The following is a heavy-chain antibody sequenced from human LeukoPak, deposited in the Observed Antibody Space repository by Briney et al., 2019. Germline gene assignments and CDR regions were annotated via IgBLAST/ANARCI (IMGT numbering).Heavy chain of an antibody. J-gene: IGHJ6*02. CDR1: GHTFTSYG. V-gene: IGHV1-18*01. CDR3: ASRAATTDPHYYYYGMDV. D-gene: IGHD5-12*01. CDR2: ISAYNGNT. Sequence: ASVKVSCKASGHTFTSYGISWVRQAPGQGLEWMGWISAYNGNTNYAQKLQGRVTMTTDTSTSTAYMVLRSLRSDDTAVYYCASRAATTDPHYYYYGMDVWGQGTTVTVSS.